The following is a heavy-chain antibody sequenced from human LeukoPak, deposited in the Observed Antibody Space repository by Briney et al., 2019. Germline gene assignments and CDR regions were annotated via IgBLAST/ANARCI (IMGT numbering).Heavy chain of an antibody. CDR2: VYYSGST. J-gene: IGHJ3*02. D-gene: IGHD6-19*01. CDR3: ARPYRSGWYGTFDI. CDR1: GGSISSYY. Sequence: PSETLSLTCTVSGGSISSYYWSWIRQPPGKGLEWIGYVYYSGSTNYNPSLKSRVTISVDTSKNQLSLKLSSVTAADTAVYYGARPYRSGWYGTFDIWGQGKMVTVSS. V-gene: IGHV4-59*08.